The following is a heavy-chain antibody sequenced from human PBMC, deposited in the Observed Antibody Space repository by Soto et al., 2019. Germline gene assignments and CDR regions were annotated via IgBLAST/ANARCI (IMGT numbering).Heavy chain of an antibody. CDR2: ISTSSTYA. V-gene: IGHV3-11*05. Sequence: QVQLVESGGGLVKPGGSLRLSCAASGFTFSDYYMSWIRQAPGKGLEWVSYISTSSTYANYADSAEGRFTISRDNAKNSLYLQMNSLTAEDTAVYYCARVFDRRYFDLWGRGTLVTVSS. D-gene: IGHD3-22*01. CDR1: GFTFSDYY. CDR3: ARVFDRRYFDL. J-gene: IGHJ2*01.